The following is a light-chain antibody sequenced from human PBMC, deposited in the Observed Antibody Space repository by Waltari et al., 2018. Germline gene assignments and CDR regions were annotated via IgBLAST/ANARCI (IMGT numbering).Light chain of an antibody. J-gene: IGKJ2*01. CDR3: QQYQNWPQT. Sequence: PLVVSPGERATLSCRASQSISSNLAWYQQKPGQAPRLLMYGASTRATAIPARFSGSGSGTEFALTISSLQSEDSAVYYCQQYQNWPQTFGQGTKLQIK. CDR2: GAS. V-gene: IGKV3-15*01. CDR1: QSISSN.